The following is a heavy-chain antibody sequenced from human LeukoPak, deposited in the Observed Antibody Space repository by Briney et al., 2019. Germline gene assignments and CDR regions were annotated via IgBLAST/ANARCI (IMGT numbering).Heavy chain of an antibody. CDR3: ARTNYYISGSYYRD. CDR1: GGSISSSNYY. V-gene: IGHV4-39*07. Sequence: SETLSLTCTVSGGSISSSNYYWGWIRQPPGKGLEWIGSIYYSGSTYYNPSLKSRVTISVDTSKNQFSLKLSTVTAADTAVYYCARTNYYISGSYYRDWGQGALVTVSS. CDR2: IYYSGST. J-gene: IGHJ4*02. D-gene: IGHD3-10*01.